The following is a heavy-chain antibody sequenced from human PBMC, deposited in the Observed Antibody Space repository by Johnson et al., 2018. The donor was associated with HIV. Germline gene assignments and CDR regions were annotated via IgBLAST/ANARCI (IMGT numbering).Heavy chain of an antibody. CDR1: GFTFSNYA. CDR3: ARLKNGAFDI. V-gene: IGHV3-33*08. D-gene: IGHD2-8*01. CDR2: IWYDGSNK. J-gene: IGHJ3*02. Sequence: QVQLVESGGGVVQPGGSLRLSCAASGFTFSNYAMYWVRQAPGKGLEWVAVIWYDGSNKYYADSVKGRFPISRDNSKNTLFLQMNSLRVEDTAVYYCARLKNGAFDIWGQGTMVTVSS.